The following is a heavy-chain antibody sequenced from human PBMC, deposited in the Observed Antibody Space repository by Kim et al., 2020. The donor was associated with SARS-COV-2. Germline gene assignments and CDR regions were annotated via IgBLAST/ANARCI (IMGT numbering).Heavy chain of an antibody. CDR2: IHYSGTT. D-gene: IGHD3-10*01. CDR3: ARHGPGTYSKHHNGMDV. V-gene: IGHV4-31*03. J-gene: IGHJ6*02. Sequence: SETLSLTCTVSGGSITSGGYYWSWIRQQPGKGLEWIGNIHYSGTTFANPSLKSRRTISVDTSKNQFSLRLTSVTAADTAVYLCARHGPGTYSKHHNGMDVWGQGTTVTVSS. CDR1: GGSITSGGYY.